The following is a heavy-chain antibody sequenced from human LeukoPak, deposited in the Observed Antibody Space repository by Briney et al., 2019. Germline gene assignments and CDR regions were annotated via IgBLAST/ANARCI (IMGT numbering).Heavy chain of an antibody. D-gene: IGHD2-15*01. CDR3: AKDHCSGGSCYTPY. CDR1: GGSISGGGYY. CDR2: IYYSGST. Sequence: SQTLSLTCTVSGGSISGGGYYWSWIRQHPGKGLEWIGYIYYSGSTYYNPSLKSRVTISVDTSKNQFSLKLSSVTAADTAVYYCAKDHCSGGSCYTPYWGQGTLVTVSS. V-gene: IGHV4-31*03. J-gene: IGHJ4*02.